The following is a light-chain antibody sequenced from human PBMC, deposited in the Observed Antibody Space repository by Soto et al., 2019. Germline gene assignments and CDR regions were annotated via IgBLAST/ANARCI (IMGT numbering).Light chain of an antibody. CDR2: VGTGGIVG. J-gene: IGLJ3*02. CDR1: SGYSNYK. V-gene: IGLV9-49*01. CDR3: GAGHGSGRV. Sequence: QSVLTQPPSASASLGASVTLTCTLSSGYSNYKVDWYQQRPGKGPRFVMRVGTGGIVGSKGDGIPDRFSVLGSGLNRYLTIKNIQEEDESDYHCGAGHGSGRVFGGGTKLTVL.